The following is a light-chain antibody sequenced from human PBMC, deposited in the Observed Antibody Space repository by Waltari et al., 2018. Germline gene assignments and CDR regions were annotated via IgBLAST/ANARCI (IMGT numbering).Light chain of an antibody. J-gene: IGKJ1*01. CDR1: QSVLYSSNNKNY. CDR3: QQYYAVRRT. CDR2: WAS. Sequence: DIVMTQSPEFLAVPLGERATITCKSSQSVLYSSNNKNYLAWYQQKPGQPPKLLIHWASNRESGVPDRFSGSGSGTDYTLTISSLQAEDVAVYYCQQYYAVRRTFGQGTKVEV. V-gene: IGKV4-1*01.